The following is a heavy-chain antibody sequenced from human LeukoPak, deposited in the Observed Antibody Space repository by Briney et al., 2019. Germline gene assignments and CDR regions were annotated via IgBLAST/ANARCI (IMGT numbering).Heavy chain of an antibody. Sequence: SETLSLTCTVSHYSISSGYYWGWIRQPPGKGLEWIGSIYHSGSTYYNPSLKSRVTISVDTSKNQFSLKLSSVTTADTAVYYCARGSIVATRFDYWGQGTLVTVSS. CDR1: HYSISSGYY. V-gene: IGHV4-38-2*02. D-gene: IGHD5-12*01. J-gene: IGHJ4*02. CDR2: IYHSGST. CDR3: ARGSIVATRFDY.